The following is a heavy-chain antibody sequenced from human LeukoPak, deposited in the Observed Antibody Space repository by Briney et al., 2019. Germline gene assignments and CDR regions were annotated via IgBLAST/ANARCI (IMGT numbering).Heavy chain of an antibody. J-gene: IGHJ4*02. CDR3: ARATILTGYPVFDY. CDR2: INPNSGAT. Sequence: ASVKVSCKASGYTFTVYYMHWVRQAPGQGLEWMGWINPNSGATNYAQKFQGRVTMTRDTSISTAYMELSRLRSDDTAVYYCARATILTGYPVFDYWGQGTLVTVSS. V-gene: IGHV1-2*02. D-gene: IGHD3-9*01. CDR1: GYTFTVYY.